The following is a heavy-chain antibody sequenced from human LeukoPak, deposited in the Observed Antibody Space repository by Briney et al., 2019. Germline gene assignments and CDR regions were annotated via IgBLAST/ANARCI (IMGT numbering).Heavy chain of an antibody. J-gene: IGHJ3*02. Sequence: GGSLRLSWAASGXTFSTYSMNWVRQAPGKGLEWVSSISSNGNSIFYADSVKGRFTISRDNAKNSLYLQVNSLRAEDTAVYYCARGANVNVFDIWGQGTMVTVSS. CDR3: ARGANVNVFDI. CDR2: ISSNGNSI. V-gene: IGHV3-21*01. CDR1: GXTFSTYS.